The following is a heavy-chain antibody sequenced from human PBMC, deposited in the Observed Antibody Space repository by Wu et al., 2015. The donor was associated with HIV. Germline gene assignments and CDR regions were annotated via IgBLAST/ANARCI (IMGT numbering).Heavy chain of an antibody. CDR2: ISAYNGVT. D-gene: IGHD3-22*01. CDR3: ARGHYYDSSSSPMY. CDR1: GDGFTSYA. J-gene: IGHJ4*02. Sequence: QVQLVQFGAEVKKPGSSMKITCKASGDGFTSYAVSWVRQAPGQGLEWMGWISAYNGVTKYSKKFQGRVTMTTETSTSTAFMELRNLRSDDAAVYYCARGHYYDSSSSPMYWGPGTLVTVSS. V-gene: IGHV1-18*01.